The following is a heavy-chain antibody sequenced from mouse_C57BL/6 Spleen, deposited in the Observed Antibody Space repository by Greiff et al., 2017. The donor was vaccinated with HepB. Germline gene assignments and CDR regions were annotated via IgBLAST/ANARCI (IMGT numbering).Heavy chain of an antibody. CDR1: GYTFTDYY. J-gene: IGHJ3*01. D-gene: IGHD1-1*01. CDR3: AREETTVVATRAWFAY. Sequence: VQLQQSGPELVKPGASVKISCKASGYTFTDYYMNWVKQSHGKSLEWIGDINPNNGGTSYNQKFKGKATLTVDKSSSTAYMELRSLTSEDSAVYYCAREETTVVATRAWFAYWGQGTLVTVSA. V-gene: IGHV1-26*01. CDR2: INPNNGGT.